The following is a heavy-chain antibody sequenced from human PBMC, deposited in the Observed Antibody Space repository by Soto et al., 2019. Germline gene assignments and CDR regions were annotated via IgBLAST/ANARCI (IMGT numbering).Heavy chain of an antibody. CDR1: GFTVSSNY. CDR3: GRGGWGANTVVTRSVLGLDY. Sequence: EVQLVESGGGLIQPGGSLRLSCAASGFTVSSNYMSWVRQAPGKGLEWVSVIYSGGSTYYADSVKGRFTISRDNSKNTLYRQMTGLRAEDAAVYYWGRGGWGANTVVTRSVLGLDYWGQGTLVTVSS. CDR2: IYSGGST. V-gene: IGHV3-53*01. D-gene: IGHD2-21*02. J-gene: IGHJ4*02.